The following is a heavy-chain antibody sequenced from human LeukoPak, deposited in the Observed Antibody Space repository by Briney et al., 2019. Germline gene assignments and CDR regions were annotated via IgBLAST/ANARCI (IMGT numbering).Heavy chain of an antibody. CDR1: GGSFSGYY. Sequence: SETLSLTCAVYGGSFSGYYWSWIRQPPGKGLEWIGEINHSGSTNYNPSLKSRVTISVDTSKNQFSLKLSSMTAADTAVYYCARHIPSGWYYFDYWGQGTLVTVSS. V-gene: IGHV4-34*01. CDR3: ARHIPSGWYYFDY. D-gene: IGHD6-19*01. J-gene: IGHJ4*02. CDR2: INHSGST.